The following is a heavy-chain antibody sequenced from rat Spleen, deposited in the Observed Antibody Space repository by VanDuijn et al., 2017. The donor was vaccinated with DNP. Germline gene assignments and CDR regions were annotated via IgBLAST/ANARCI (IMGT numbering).Heavy chain of an antibody. CDR2: ISPSGGST. CDR3: ARQDPLLLTLFTY. J-gene: IGHJ2*01. CDR1: GFTFSSFP. V-gene: IGHV5-46*01. D-gene: IGHD1-1*01. Sequence: EVQLVESGGGLVQPGRSLKLSCAASGFTFSSFPMTWIRQAPTKGLEWFASISPSGGSTYYRDSVKGRFTISRDNAKSTLYLQMDSLRSEDTATYYCARQDPLLLTLFTYWGQGVMVTVSS.